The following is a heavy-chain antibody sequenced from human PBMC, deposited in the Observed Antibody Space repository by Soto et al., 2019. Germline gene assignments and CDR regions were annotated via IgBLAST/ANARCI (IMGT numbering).Heavy chain of an antibody. J-gene: IGHJ4*02. D-gene: IGHD3-9*01. CDR3: AKGPEYDILTGCDY. CDR1: GVTFNLSA. Sequence: EVQLLESGGGFVQPGESLRLSCAASGVTFNLSAMSWVRQAPGRGLEWVSSISGGGGSTEYADSVKGRFTISRDNSKDTVHLQMNSLRAEDTAVYYCAKGPEYDILTGCDYWGQGALVTVSS. V-gene: IGHV3-23*01. CDR2: ISGGGGST.